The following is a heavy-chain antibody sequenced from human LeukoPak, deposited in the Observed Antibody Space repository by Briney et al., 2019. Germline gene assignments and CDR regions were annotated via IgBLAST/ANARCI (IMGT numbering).Heavy chain of an antibody. V-gene: IGHV4-30-4*01. CDR3: ARDQSKYDSSGYYYYQYGMDV. CDR2: IYYSGST. D-gene: IGHD3-22*01. J-gene: IGHJ6*02. CDR1: GGSISSGDYY. Sequence: SQTLSLTCTVSGGSISSGDYYWTWIRQPPGKGLEWIGYIYYSGSTHYNPSLKSRVSISVDTAKNQFSLNLSSVTAADTAVYYCARDQSKYDSSGYYYYQYGMDVWGQGTTVTVSS.